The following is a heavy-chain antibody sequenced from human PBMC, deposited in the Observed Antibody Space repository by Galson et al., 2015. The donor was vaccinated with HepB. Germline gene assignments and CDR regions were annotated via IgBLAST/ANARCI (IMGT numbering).Heavy chain of an antibody. D-gene: IGHD2-15*01. CDR3: ARLGYCSGGSCFSYAFDI. CDR1: GYTFTGYY. Sequence: SVKVSCKASGYTFTGYYTHWVRQAPGQGLEWMGRINPNSGDTNYAQRFHGRVTMTRDTSISTAYMELNRLRSDDAALYYCARLGYCSGGSCFSYAFDIWGQGTMVTVSS. CDR2: INPNSGDT. J-gene: IGHJ3*02. V-gene: IGHV1-2*06.